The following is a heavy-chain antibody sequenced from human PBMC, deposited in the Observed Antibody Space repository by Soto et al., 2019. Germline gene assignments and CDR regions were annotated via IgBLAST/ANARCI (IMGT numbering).Heavy chain of an antibody. CDR3: GAGGYCTNGVCYRGAVAGTFDY. CDR1: GGTCSSYA. J-gene: IGHJ4*02. Sequence: QVQLVQSGAEVKKPGSSVKVSCKASGGTCSSYAISWVRQAPGQGLEWMGGIIPIFGTANYAQKFQGRVTITADESTSTAYMELSSLRSEDTAVYYCGAGGYCTNGVCYRGAVAGTFDYWGQGTLVTVSS. CDR2: IIPIFGTA. V-gene: IGHV1-69*01. D-gene: IGHD2-8*01.